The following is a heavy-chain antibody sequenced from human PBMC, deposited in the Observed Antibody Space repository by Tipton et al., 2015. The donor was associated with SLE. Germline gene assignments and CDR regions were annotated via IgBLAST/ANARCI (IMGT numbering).Heavy chain of an antibody. J-gene: IGHJ6*03. CDR1: GFTFDDYA. CDR2: ISWNSGSI. Sequence: SLRLSCAASGFTFDDYAMHWVRQAPGKGLEWVSGISWNSGSIGYADSVKGRFTISRDNAKNSLYLQMNSLRAEDTALYYCAQAGSWGGDYYYYMDVWGKGTTVTVSS. V-gene: IGHV3-9*01. CDR3: AQAGSWGGDYYYYMDV. D-gene: IGHD3-10*01.